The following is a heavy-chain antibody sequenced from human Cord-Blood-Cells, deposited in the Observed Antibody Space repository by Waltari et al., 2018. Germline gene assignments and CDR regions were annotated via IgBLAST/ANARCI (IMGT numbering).Heavy chain of an antibody. J-gene: IGHJ6*02. V-gene: IGHV1-18*01. D-gene: IGHD2-2*01. CDR1: GYTFTSYG. Sequence: QVQLVQSGAEVKKPGASVKVSCKASGYTFTSYGISWVRQAPGQWLEWMGWISAYNGNTNYAQKLQGRVTMTTDTSTSTAYMELRSLRSDDTAVYYCAAVVVVPAAPLYYYGMDVWGQGTTVTVSS. CDR3: AAVVVVPAAPLYYYGMDV. CDR2: ISAYNGNT.